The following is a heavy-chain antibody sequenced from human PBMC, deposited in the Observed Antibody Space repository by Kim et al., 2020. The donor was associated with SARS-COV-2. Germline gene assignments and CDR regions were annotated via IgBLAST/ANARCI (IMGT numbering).Heavy chain of an antibody. D-gene: IGHD3-10*01. V-gene: IGHV3-15*01. J-gene: IGHJ4*02. Sequence: GGSLRLSCAASGFTFSNAWMSWVRQAPGKGLEWVGRIKSKTDGGTTDYAAPVKGRFTISRDDSKNTLYLQMNSLKTEDTAVYYCTTSSYGSGSYYKAGFDYWGQGTLVTVSS. CDR2: IKSKTDGGTT. CDR3: TTSSYGSGSYYKAGFDY. CDR1: GFTFSNAW.